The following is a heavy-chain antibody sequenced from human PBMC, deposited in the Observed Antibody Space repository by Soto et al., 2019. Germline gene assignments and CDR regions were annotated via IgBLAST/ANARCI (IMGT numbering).Heavy chain of an antibody. Sequence: SETLSLTCTVSGGSISSGGYYWSWIRQHPGKGLEWIGYIYYSGSTYYNPSLKSRVTISLDTSKNQFSLKLSSVTAADTAVYYCARGHAQPLSPVDYWGQGTLVTVSS. CDR3: ARGHAQPLSPVDY. V-gene: IGHV4-31*03. J-gene: IGHJ4*02. CDR2: IYYSGST. CDR1: GGSISSGGYY.